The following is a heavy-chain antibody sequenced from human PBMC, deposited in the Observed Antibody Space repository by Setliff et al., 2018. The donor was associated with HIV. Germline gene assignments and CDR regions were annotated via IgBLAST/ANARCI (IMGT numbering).Heavy chain of an antibody. D-gene: IGHD2-15*01. CDR2: INPSGAST. CDR1: GYTFISYY. CDR3: ARVRCSGANCFNWFDF. V-gene: IGHV1-46*01. J-gene: IGHJ5*01. Sequence: ASVKVSCKASGYTFISYYMHWVRQAPGQGLEWMGIINPSGASTIYAQKFQGRVTMTEDTSTDTAYMELSSLKSEDTAVYYCARVRCSGANCFNWFDFWGQGTPVTVSS.